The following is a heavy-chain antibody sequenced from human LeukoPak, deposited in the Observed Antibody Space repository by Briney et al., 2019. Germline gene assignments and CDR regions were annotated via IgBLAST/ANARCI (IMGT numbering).Heavy chain of an antibody. J-gene: IGHJ5*02. Sequence: GGSLRLSCAASGFTFSSNWMHWVRQTPGKGLMWVSRIHPDGSTTAYADSVKGRFIISRDNAKNTLYLQLITLRVEDTAVYYCARDSAGLTWGQGTLVTVSS. V-gene: IGHV3-74*01. CDR1: GFTFSSNW. CDR3: ARDSAGLT. D-gene: IGHD6-19*01. CDR2: IHPDGSTT.